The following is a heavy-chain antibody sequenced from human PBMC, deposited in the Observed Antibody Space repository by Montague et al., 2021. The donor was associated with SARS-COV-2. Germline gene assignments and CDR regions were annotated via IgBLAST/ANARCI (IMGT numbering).Heavy chain of an antibody. Sequence: SETLSLTCAVYGGSFSGYYWSWIRQPPGKGLEWIGEINHSESTNYNPSLKSRVTISVDTSKNQFSLNLSPVTAADTAVYYCARARAAYILTGYYFDYWGQGTLVTVSS. CDR3: ARARAAYILTGYYFDY. J-gene: IGHJ4*02. CDR1: GGSFSGYY. D-gene: IGHD3-9*01. CDR2: INHSEST. V-gene: IGHV4-34*01.